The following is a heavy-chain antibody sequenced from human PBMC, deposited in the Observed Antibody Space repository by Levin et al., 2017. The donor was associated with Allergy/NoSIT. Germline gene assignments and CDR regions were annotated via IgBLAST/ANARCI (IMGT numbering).Heavy chain of an antibody. V-gene: IGHV1-2*02. CDR2: INPNSGGT. Sequence: ASVKVSCQASGYTFTGQYMYWVRQAPGQGLELMGWINPNSGGTNYAQKFQGRVSMTRDTSISTAYMELRRLSSDDTAVYYCARELMAKDSNYFYGMDVWGQGTTVTVS. CDR1: GYTFTGQY. CDR3: ARELMAKDSNYFYGMDV. D-gene: IGHD5-24*01. J-gene: IGHJ6*02.